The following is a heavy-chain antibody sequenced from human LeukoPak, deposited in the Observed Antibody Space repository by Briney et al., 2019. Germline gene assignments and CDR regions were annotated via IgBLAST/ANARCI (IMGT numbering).Heavy chain of an antibody. Sequence: ASVKVSCKVSGYTLTELSMHWVRQAPGKGLEWMGGFDPEDGETICAQKFQGRVTMTEDTSTDTAYMELSSLRSEDTAVYYCATFVDTAMVRGAAFDPWGQGTLVTVSS. D-gene: IGHD5-18*01. J-gene: IGHJ5*02. CDR3: ATFVDTAMVRGAAFDP. CDR1: GYTLTELS. V-gene: IGHV1-24*01. CDR2: FDPEDGET.